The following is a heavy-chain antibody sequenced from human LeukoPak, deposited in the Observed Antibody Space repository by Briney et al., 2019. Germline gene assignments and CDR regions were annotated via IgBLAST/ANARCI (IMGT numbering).Heavy chain of an antibody. J-gene: IGHJ4*02. Sequence: SETLSLTCTVSGGSVSSGSYYWSWIRQPPGKGLEWIGYIYYSGSTNYNPSLKSRVTISVDTSKNQFSLKLSSVTAADTAVYYCARGRGTMVRGVIIDYWGRGTLVTVSS. D-gene: IGHD3-10*01. CDR3: ARGRGTMVRGVIIDY. CDR2: IYYSGST. V-gene: IGHV4-61*01. CDR1: GGSVSSGSYY.